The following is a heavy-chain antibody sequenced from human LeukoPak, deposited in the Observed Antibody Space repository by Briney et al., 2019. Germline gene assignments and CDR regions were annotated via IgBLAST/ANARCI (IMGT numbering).Heavy chain of an antibody. CDR2: FYYSGNT. Sequence: SETLSLTCTVSGDSISSSDYYWGWIRQPPGKGLEWIGSFYYSGNTYYNPSLKSRVTISVDPSKNQLSLKLISVSAADTAVYYCARHFFGDYVFAYWGQGALVTVSS. D-gene: IGHD4-17*01. J-gene: IGHJ4*02. CDR1: GDSISSSDYY. V-gene: IGHV4-39*01. CDR3: ARHFFGDYVFAY.